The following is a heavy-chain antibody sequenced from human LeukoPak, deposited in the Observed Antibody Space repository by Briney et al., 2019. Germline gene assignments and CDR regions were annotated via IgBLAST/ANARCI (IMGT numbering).Heavy chain of an antibody. Sequence: SETLSLTCTVSGGSISSSSYYWGWIRQPPGKGLEWIGSIYYSGSTYYNPSLKSRVTISVDTSKNQFSLKLSSVTAADTAVYYCARVAIGRFLEWFRYWYFDLWGRGTLVTVSS. D-gene: IGHD3-3*01. V-gene: IGHV4-39*07. CDR2: IYYSGST. J-gene: IGHJ2*01. CDR1: GGSISSSSYY. CDR3: ARVAIGRFLEWFRYWYFDL.